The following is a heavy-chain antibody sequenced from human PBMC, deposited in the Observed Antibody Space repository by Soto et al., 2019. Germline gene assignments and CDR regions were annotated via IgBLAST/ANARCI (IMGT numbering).Heavy chain of an antibody. CDR1: GYIFTDYW. Sequence: ELLTISCPGSGYIFTDYWIHWVRQMPGKGLQWMGRIDPFGSDTNYNPSFQGHVTISADGSISTAYLQWSSLKASDTAMYYCAKLGRTTWPEDFWGQGTLVTVSS. CDR2: IDPFGSDT. V-gene: IGHV5-10-1*01. CDR3: AKLGRTTWPEDF. D-gene: IGHD7-27*01. J-gene: IGHJ4*02.